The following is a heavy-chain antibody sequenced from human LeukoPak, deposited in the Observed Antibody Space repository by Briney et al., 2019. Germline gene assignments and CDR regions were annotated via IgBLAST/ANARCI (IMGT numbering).Heavy chain of an antibody. CDR3: ARGTYYHDSSDLDH. J-gene: IGHJ4*02. Sequence: ASVKVSCKASGYTFTNYYVHWVRQAPGQGLEWMGIINSGGGSTSNAQKFQGRVTMTRDTSTSTVYMELSNLRSEDTAVYYCARGTYYHDSSDLDHWGQGTLVTVSS. D-gene: IGHD3-22*01. CDR2: INSGGGST. CDR1: GYTFTNYY. V-gene: IGHV1-46*03.